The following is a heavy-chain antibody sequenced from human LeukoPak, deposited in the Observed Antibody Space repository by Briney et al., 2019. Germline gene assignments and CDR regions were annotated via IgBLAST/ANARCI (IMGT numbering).Heavy chain of an antibody. V-gene: IGHV3-30*04. Sequence: GGSLRLSCAASGFTFSSYAMHWVRQAPGKGLEWVAVISYDGSNKYYADSVKGRFTISRDNSKNTLYLQMNSLRAEDTAVYYCAREMEGPSDYWGQGTLVTVSS. CDR1: GFTFSSYA. CDR2: ISYDGSNK. CDR3: AREMEGPSDY. J-gene: IGHJ4*02. D-gene: IGHD3-3*01.